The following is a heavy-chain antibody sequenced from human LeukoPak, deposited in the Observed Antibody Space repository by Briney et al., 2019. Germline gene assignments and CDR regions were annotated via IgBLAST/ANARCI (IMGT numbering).Heavy chain of an antibody. D-gene: IGHD1-14*01. Sequence: GGSLRLSCAASGFRFISYDVHWVRQAPGKWLEWVAVTSSDGTIKIYTDSVKGRFTISRDNSKNTLYLEMNSLRVDDTAVYFCARDIRSGAPDYFDSWGQGTLVTVSS. V-gene: IGHV3-30*04. CDR1: GFRFISYD. J-gene: IGHJ4*02. CDR2: TSSDGTIK. CDR3: ARDIRSGAPDYFDS.